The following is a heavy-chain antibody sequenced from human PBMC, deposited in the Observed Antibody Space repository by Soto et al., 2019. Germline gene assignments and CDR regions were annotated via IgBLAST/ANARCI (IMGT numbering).Heavy chain of an antibody. D-gene: IGHD5-12*01. V-gene: IGHV2-5*02. CDR2: IYWDDDK. CDR1: GFSLSTSGAG. Sequence: QITLKESGPTLVKPTQTLTLTCTLSGFSLSTSGAGVGWIRQPPGKALEWLALIYWDDDKRYSPSLKSRLTITKDTPKNQVVLTMTTIDPVDTATYYCAHKGDGYRGFQYWGQGTLVTVSS. J-gene: IGHJ1*01. CDR3: AHKGDGYRGFQY.